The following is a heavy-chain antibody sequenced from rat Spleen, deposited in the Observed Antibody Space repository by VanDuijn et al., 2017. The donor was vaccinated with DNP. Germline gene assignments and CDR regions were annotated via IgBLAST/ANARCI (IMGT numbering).Heavy chain of an antibody. Sequence: EVQMVESDGGLVQPGRSLKLSCVVSGFTFSDYYMAWVRQAPTKGLEWVATISYDGSETYYRNSVKGRFTISRDNAKSTLYLQVNSLRSEDTATYYCTTDPSYYSSPFAYWGQGTLVTVSS. V-gene: IGHV5-20*01. CDR2: ISYDGSET. CDR1: GFTFSDYY. J-gene: IGHJ3*01. D-gene: IGHD1-2*01. CDR3: TTDPSYYSSPFAY.